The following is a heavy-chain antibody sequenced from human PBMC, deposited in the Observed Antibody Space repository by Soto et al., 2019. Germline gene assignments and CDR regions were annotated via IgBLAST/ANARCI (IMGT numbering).Heavy chain of an antibody. CDR2: VSWNSAGI. V-gene: IGHV3-9*01. D-gene: IGHD3-10*01. CDR3: VKDIVREVKYSFDY. CDR1: GFTFDDYA. J-gene: IGHJ4*02. Sequence: EVQLVQSGGGLAKPGRSLRLSCAASGFTFDDYAMHWVRQTPGKGLEWVSGVSWNSAGIAYADSVKGRFTISRDNAKNSLYLQLNSLRPEDTALYYCVKDIVREVKYSFDYWGQGTLVSVSS.